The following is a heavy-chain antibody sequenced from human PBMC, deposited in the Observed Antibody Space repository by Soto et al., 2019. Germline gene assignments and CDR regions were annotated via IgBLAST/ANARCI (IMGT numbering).Heavy chain of an antibody. CDR1: GYKVSTWHNFTSYW. CDR3: ARAELVPAAVYYYYGMDV. J-gene: IGHJ6*02. CDR2: IYPGDSDT. Sequence: GESLKISCMGSGYKVSTWHNFTSYWIAWVRQMPGEGLEWMGIIYPGDSDTRYSPSFQGQVTISADKSINSVYLQWSSLKASDTAMYYCARAELVPAAVYYYYGMDVWGQGTTVTVSS. D-gene: IGHD2-2*01. V-gene: IGHV5-51*01.